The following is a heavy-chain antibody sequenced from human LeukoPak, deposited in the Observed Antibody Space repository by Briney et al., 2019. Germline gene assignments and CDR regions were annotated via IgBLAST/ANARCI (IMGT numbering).Heavy chain of an antibody. V-gene: IGHV4-34*01. Sequence: SETLSLTCTVSGGSISSYYWSWIRQPPGKGLEWIGEINHSGSTNYNPSLKSRVTISVDTSKNQFSLKLSSVTAADTAVYYCARALYCSSTSCFYGMDVWGKGTTVTVSS. CDR2: INHSGST. CDR1: GGSISSYY. J-gene: IGHJ6*04. D-gene: IGHD2-2*01. CDR3: ARALYCSSTSCFYGMDV.